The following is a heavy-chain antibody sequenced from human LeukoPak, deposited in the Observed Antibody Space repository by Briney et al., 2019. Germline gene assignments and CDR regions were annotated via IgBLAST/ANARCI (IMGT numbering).Heavy chain of an antibody. CDR3: ARDGIVLMVYAPYYFDY. Sequence: ASVKVSCKASGYTFTGYYMHWVRQAPGQGLEWMGWINTNTGNPTYAQGFTGRFVFSLDTSVSTAYLQISSLKAEDTAVYYCARDGIVLMVYAPYYFDYWGQGTLVTVSS. CDR1: GYTFTGYY. J-gene: IGHJ4*02. CDR2: INTNTGNP. D-gene: IGHD2-8*01. V-gene: IGHV7-4-1*02.